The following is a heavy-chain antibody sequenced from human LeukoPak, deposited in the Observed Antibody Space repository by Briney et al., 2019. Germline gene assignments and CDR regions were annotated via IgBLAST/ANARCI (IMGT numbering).Heavy chain of an antibody. Sequence: SETLSLTCAVYGGSLGGYYWSWIRQPPGKGLEWIGEINHSGGTNYNPSLKSRVTISVDTSKNQLSLKLSSVTAADMAVYYCARDQGISGWYAFDIWGQGTMVTVSS. V-gene: IGHV4-34*01. CDR2: INHSGGT. CDR3: ARDQGISGWYAFDI. J-gene: IGHJ3*02. CDR1: GGSLGGYY. D-gene: IGHD6-13*01.